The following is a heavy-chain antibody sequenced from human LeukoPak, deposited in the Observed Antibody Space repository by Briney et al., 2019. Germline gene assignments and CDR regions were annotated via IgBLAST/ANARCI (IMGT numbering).Heavy chain of an antibody. V-gene: IGHV1-2*02. CDR3: ARDLRGYSYGYHYYYYMDV. J-gene: IGHJ6*03. D-gene: IGHD5-18*01. Sequence: ASVKVSCKASGYTFTGYYMHWVRQAPGQGLEWMGWINPNSGGTNYAQQFQGRVTMTRDTSISTAYMELSRLRSDDTAVYYCARDLRGYSYGYHYYYYMDVWGKGTTVTVSS. CDR1: GYTFTGYY. CDR2: INPNSGGT.